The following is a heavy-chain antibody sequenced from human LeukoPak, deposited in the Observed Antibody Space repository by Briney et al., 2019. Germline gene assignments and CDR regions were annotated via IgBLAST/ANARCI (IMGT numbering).Heavy chain of an antibody. D-gene: IGHD1-26*01. V-gene: IGHV4-59*01. Sequence: ASETLSLTCTVPGGSITGYYWSWIRQTPGKGLEWIGHIYYGGSTNYNPSLKSRATISVDTSMKQFSLSLSSVTAADTAVYYCARDESGSAPSYFDYWGQGTLITVSS. CDR3: ARDESGSAPSYFDY. J-gene: IGHJ4*02. CDR1: GGSITGYY. CDR2: IYYGGST.